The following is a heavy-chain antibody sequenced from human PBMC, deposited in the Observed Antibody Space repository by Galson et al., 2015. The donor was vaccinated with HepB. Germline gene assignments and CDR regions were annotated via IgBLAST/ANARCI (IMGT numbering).Heavy chain of an antibody. CDR2: FDPEDGET. V-gene: IGHV1-24*01. J-gene: IGHJ4*02. D-gene: IGHD1-26*01. CDR1: GYTLTELS. CDR3: ATIKGSGSFPFDY. Sequence: SVKVSCKVSGYTLTELSMHWVRQAPGKGLEWMGGFDPEDGETIYAQKFQGRVTMTEDTSTDTAYMELSSLRSEDTAVYYCATIKGSGSFPFDYWGQGTLVTVSS.